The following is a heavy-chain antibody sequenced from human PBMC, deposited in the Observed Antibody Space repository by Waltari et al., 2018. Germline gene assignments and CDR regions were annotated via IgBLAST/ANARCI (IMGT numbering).Heavy chain of an antibody. D-gene: IGHD3-22*01. CDR2: INHSGST. CDR3: VRHDHDSEAFDP. Sequence: QVQLQQWGAGLLKPSETLALTCVVYGGSFSDYYWSWVRQPPGKGLEWIGEINHSGSTHYNPSLKSRATISVDTSKNQFSLKLNSATAADTAVYYCVRHDHDSEAFDPWGQGTLVTVSS. CDR1: GGSFSDYY. V-gene: IGHV4-34*01. J-gene: IGHJ5*02.